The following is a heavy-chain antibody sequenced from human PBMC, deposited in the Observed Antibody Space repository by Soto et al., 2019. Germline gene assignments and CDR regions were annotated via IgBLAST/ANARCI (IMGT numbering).Heavy chain of an antibody. Sequence: GGSLRLSCAASGFTFSSYAMSWVRQAPGKGLEWVSAISGSGGSTYYADSVKGRFTISRDNSKNTLYLQMNSLRAEDTAVYYCATRRISAYYGMDVWGQGTTVTVSS. V-gene: IGHV3-23*01. CDR3: ATRRISAYYGMDV. CDR2: ISGSGGST. D-gene: IGHD2-21*01. CDR1: GFTFSSYA. J-gene: IGHJ6*02.